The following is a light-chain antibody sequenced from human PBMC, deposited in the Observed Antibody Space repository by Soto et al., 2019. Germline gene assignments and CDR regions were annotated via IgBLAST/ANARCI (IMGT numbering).Light chain of an antibody. Sequence: QSALTQPPSASGSPGQSVTISCTGTSSDVGGYNYVSWYQQHPGKAPKLMIYEVSKRPSGVPDRFSGSKSGNTASLTVSGRQAEDEADYYCSSYAGSTNLVFGGGTSSPS. V-gene: IGLV2-8*01. CDR1: SSDVGGYNY. CDR2: EVS. CDR3: SSYAGSTNLV. J-gene: IGLJ2*01.